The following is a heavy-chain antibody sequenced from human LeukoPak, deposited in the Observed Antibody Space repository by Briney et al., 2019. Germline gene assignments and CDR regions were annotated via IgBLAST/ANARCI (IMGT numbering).Heavy chain of an antibody. CDR3: AKDISVAAAVGVFDY. Sequence: GGSLRLSCAASGFTFDDHAMHWVRQAPGKGLEWVSGISWNSGSIGYADSVKGRFTISRDNAKNSLYLQMNSLRAEDTALYYCAKDISVAAAVGVFDYWGQGTLVTVSS. D-gene: IGHD6-13*01. CDR2: ISWNSGSI. CDR1: GFTFDDHA. J-gene: IGHJ4*02. V-gene: IGHV3-9*01.